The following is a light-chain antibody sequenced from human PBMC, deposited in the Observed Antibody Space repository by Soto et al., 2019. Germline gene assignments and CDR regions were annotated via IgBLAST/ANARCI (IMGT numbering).Light chain of an antibody. V-gene: IGKV3-15*01. CDR2: VAS. Sequence: EIVMTQSPATLSVSPGERATLSCRASQSVRSNLAWYRQKPGQSPRLLIYVASTRSTGIPARFSGSGSGTDFPLTISRLEPEDFAIYYCQQYGTSPLTFGGGTKVDI. CDR3: QQYGTSPLT. J-gene: IGKJ4*01. CDR1: QSVRSN.